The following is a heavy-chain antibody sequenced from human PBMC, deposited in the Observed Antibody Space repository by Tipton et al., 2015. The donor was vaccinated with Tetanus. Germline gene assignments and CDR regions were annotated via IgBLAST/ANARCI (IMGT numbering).Heavy chain of an antibody. CDR2: INHRGGT. J-gene: IGHJ5*01. CDR3: ASLPKHWLAPRGAP. CDR1: GGSFGTFY. D-gene: IGHD6-19*01. Sequence: GLVKPSETLSLTCAVSGGSFGTFYWSWIRQTPGKGLEWIGEINHRGGTMYNPSLKSRVTISGDTSNNQFSLNLTSVTAADTAVYYCASLPKHWLAPRGAPWGQGTLVTVSS. V-gene: IGHV4-34*01.